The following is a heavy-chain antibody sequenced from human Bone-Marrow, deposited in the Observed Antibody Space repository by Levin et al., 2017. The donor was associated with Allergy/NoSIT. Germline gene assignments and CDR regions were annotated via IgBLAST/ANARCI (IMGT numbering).Heavy chain of an antibody. CDR1: GFSLSDSV. J-gene: IGHJ4*02. D-gene: IGHD3-22*01. CDR3: AREGGTSGYCGYVDY. Sequence: GESLKISCAASGFSLSDSVIHWVRQAPGKGLEWAAVISVDGSHTDYAESVKGRFTISRDTSKNTLYLQMNSLRAEDTAVYYCAREGGTSGYCGYVDYWGQGTLVTVSS. CDR2: ISVDGSHT. V-gene: IGHV3-30*04.